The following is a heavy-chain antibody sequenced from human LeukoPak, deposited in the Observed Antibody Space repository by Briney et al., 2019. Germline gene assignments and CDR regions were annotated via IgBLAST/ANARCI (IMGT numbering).Heavy chain of an antibody. V-gene: IGHV4/OR15-8*02. CDR1: GGPISGTNW. D-gene: IGHD1-26*01. J-gene: IGHJ4*02. CDR2: ISLAGQT. CDR3: SRESGPFCPFGY. Sequence: SETLSLTCGVSGGPISGTNWWSWVRQPPGQGLEWIGEISLAGQTNYNPSLNGRVTMSLDKSSNQLSLHLTSVTAADTATYYCSRESGPFCPFGYWGQGTLVIVSS.